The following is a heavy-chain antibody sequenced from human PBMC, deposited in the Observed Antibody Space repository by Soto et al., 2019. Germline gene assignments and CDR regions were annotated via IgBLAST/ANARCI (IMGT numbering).Heavy chain of an antibody. J-gene: IGHJ3*02. D-gene: IGHD2-21*02. V-gene: IGHV4-38-2*01. CDR3: ARVGDCGGDCYAFDI. Sequence: PSETLSLTCAVSVDSITSIYHWAWIRQPPGRGLEWVASIYHSGTTYYNPSLKSRVTISVDTSKNQFSLNLRSVTAADSAVYYCARVGDCGGDCYAFDIWGQGTMVTVSS. CDR1: VDSITSIYH. CDR2: IYHSGTT.